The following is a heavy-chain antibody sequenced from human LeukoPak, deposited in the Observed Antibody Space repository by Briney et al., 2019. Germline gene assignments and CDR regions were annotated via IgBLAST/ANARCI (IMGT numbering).Heavy chain of an antibody. CDR1: GFTFSTHW. CDR3: VSWGPTDNI. J-gene: IGHJ4*02. Sequence: PGGSLRLSCAASGFTFSTHWMSWVRQVTGKGLEWVAHTSPNGREKYYVDSVKGRFTISRDSTANSLYLQMNNLRAEDTAVFYCVSWGPTDNIWGQGALVTVSS. D-gene: IGHD3-16*01. V-gene: IGHV3-7*01. CDR2: TSPNGREK.